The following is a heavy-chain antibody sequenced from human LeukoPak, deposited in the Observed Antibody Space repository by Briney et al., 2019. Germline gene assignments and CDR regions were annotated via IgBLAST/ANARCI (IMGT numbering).Heavy chain of an antibody. CDR1: GDTFRRHA. J-gene: IGHJ4*02. V-gene: IGHV1-69*04. Sequence: SVKVSCKASGDTFRRHAINWVRQAPGQGLEWIGRIIPFIDVVNYAEILQDKDTIIADKSTTTAYMELRSLRSEDTAIYFCARGDSSGWSLDQWGQGTLVPSPQ. D-gene: IGHD6-19*01. CDR3: ARGDSSGWSLDQ. CDR2: IIPFIDVV.